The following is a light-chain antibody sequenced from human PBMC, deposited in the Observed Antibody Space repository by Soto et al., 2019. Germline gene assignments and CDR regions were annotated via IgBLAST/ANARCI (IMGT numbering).Light chain of an antibody. CDR3: QNFENSPYT. V-gene: IGKV3-20*01. Sequence: DIVLTQSPGTLSLSPGDAATLSCRASQSFSSSFLAWYQQKPGQAPRLLIYGASNRATGIPARFSGSVSGIDFTLTISRLETEDFAVYYCQNFENSPYTFGQGTRLEI. J-gene: IGKJ2*01. CDR2: GAS. CDR1: QSFSSSF.